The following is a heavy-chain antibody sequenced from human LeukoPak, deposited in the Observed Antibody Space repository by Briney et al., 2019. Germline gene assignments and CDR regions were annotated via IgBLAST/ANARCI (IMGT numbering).Heavy chain of an antibody. J-gene: IGHJ4*02. CDR3: ARVSNSWSYYFDY. CDR2: INPSGGST. Sequence: GASVKVSCKASGYTFTSYYMHWVRQAPGQGLEWMGIINPSGGSTNYAQKLQGRVTMTTDTSTSTAYMELRSLRSDDTAVYYCARVSNSWSYYFDYWGQGTLVTVSS. V-gene: IGHV1-46*01. D-gene: IGHD4-11*01. CDR1: GYTFTSYY.